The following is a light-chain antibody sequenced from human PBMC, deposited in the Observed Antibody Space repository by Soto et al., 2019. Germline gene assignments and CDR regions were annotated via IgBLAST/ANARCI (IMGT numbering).Light chain of an antibody. J-gene: IGKJ1*01. V-gene: IGKV3-11*01. CDR3: HQRQSWPRT. CDR1: QSVSSY. Sequence: EVGFTQSPCTLSLSPGERATLSCRASQSVSSYLAWYQQKPGQAPRLLIYDASNRATGIPARFSASGSGTDFTLTISDVQPEDFALYYCHQRQSWPRTCGQATKVDI. CDR2: DAS.